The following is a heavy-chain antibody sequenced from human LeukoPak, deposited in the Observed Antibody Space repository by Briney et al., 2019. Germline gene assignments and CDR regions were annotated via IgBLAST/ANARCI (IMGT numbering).Heavy chain of an antibody. CDR1: GGSISPYY. D-gene: IGHD6-19*01. CDR3: ARHAVYAGSGWSLDY. J-gene: IGHJ4*02. Sequence: KPSETLSLTCTVSGGSISPYYWSWIRQPPGKGLEWIGYIYYSGSGSTNHNPALKSRVTISVDTSKNQFSLTLSSVTAADTAVYYCARHAVYAGSGWSLDYWGKGTLVTVSS. V-gene: IGHV4-59*08. CDR2: IYYSGSGST.